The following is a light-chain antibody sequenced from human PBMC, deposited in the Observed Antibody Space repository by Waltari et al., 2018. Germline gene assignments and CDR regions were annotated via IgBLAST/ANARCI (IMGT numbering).Light chain of an antibody. Sequence: QSALTQPPSASGSPGQSVTISCTGTSSDVGGYKYGPWYQQYPGKAPKLIIYEVTKRPSGVPDRFSGSKSGNTASLTVSGLLPEDEAAYYCTSYAGSNNPVMFGGGTKLTVL. CDR1: SSDVGGYKY. J-gene: IGLJ3*02. CDR3: TSYAGSNNPVM. V-gene: IGLV2-8*01. CDR2: EVT.